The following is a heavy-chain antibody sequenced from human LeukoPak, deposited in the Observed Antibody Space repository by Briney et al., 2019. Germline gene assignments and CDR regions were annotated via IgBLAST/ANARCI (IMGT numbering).Heavy chain of an antibody. CDR1: GFIFSSYG. Sequence: PGGSLRLSCAASGFIFSSYGMHWVRQAPGKGLEWVAVISYDGSNKYYADSVKGRFTISRDNSKNTLYLQMNSLRAEDTAVYYCANSPKGYWGQGTLVTVSS. V-gene: IGHV3-30*18. J-gene: IGHJ4*02. CDR3: ANSPKGY. CDR2: ISYDGSNK.